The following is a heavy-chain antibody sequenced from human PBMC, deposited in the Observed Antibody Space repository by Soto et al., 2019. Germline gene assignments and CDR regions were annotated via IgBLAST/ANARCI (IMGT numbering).Heavy chain of an antibody. D-gene: IGHD3-3*01. V-gene: IGHV4-39*01. CDR3: ASVKGDDFWSGYYRALYYYYGMDV. CDR2: IYYSGST. CDR1: GGSISSSSYY. J-gene: IGHJ6*02. Sequence: SETLSLTCTVSGGSISSSSYYWGWIRQPPGKGLEWIGSIYYSGSTYYNPSLKSRVTISVDTSKNQFSLKLSSVTAADTAVYYCASVKGDDFWSGYYRALYYYYGMDVWGQGTTVTVSS.